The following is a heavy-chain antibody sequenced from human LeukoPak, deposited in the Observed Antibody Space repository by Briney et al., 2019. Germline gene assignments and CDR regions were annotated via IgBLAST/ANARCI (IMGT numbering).Heavy chain of an antibody. D-gene: IGHD2-15*01. CDR2: IYYSGST. J-gene: IGHJ4*02. CDR1: GGSISSYY. CDR3: ARVCRDCSGGSALDY. V-gene: IGHV4-59*01. Sequence: SETLSLTYTVSGGSISSYYWSWIRQPPGKGLEWIGYIYYSGSTNYNPSLKSRVTISVDTSKNQFSLKLSSVTAADTAVYYCARVCRDCSGGSALDYWGQGTLVTVSS.